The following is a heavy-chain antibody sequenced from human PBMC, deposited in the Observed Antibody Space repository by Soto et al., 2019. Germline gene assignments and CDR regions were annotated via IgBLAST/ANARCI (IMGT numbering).Heavy chain of an antibody. Sequence: ASVKVSCKASGYTFTSNYLLWVRESPGQGLEWMGIINPSGGSTTYSQRLQGRVTVTRDTSTSTVFMELSNLRSDDTAVYYCARLTALTTADYWGQGTLVTVSS. D-gene: IGHD1-1*01. CDR3: ARLTALTTADY. CDR2: INPSGGST. J-gene: IGHJ4*02. CDR1: GYTFTSNY. V-gene: IGHV1-46*03.